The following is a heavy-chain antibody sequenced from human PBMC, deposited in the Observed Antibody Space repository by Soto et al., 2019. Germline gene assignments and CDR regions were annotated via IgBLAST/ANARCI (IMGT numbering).Heavy chain of an antibody. V-gene: IGHV3-23*01. J-gene: IGHJ5*02. Sequence: GLLRHSCGASWLNFIGLGIRRVRQAPGKGLEWVSAISGSGGSTYYADSVKGRFTISRDNSKNTLYLQMNSLGAEDTAVYYCAKDFPYSSSSWFDPWGQGTLDTVSS. D-gene: IGHD6-13*01. CDR2: ISGSGGST. CDR1: WLNFIGLG. CDR3: AKDFPYSSSSWFDP.